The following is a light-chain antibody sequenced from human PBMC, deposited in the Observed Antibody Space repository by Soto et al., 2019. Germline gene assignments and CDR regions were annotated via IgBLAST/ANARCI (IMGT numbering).Light chain of an antibody. CDR2: DAA. Sequence: EIVLAQSPATLSLSPGETATLSCGASQSFGNNYLAWYQQKPGLAPRLLIYDAASRATDIPDRFSGSGSGTDFTLTISRLGPEDFAVYYCQQYGSSPGTFGQGTKLEIK. J-gene: IGKJ2*01. CDR3: QQYGSSPGT. V-gene: IGKV3D-20*01. CDR1: QSFGNNY.